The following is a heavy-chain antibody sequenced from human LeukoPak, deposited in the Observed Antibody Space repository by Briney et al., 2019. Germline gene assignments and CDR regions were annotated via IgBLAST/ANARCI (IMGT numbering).Heavy chain of an antibody. CDR1: GYTFTCYY. V-gene: IGHV1-2*02. D-gene: IGHD3-22*01. CDR2: INPNSGGT. CDR3: AINPDSSGGGSDWYFDL. Sequence: ASVKVSCKASGYTFTCYYMHWVRQAPGQGLEWMGWINPNSGGTNYAQNFQGRVTMTRDTSINTAYMELSRLRSDDTAVYYCAINPDSSGGGSDWYFDLWGRGTLVTVSS. J-gene: IGHJ2*01.